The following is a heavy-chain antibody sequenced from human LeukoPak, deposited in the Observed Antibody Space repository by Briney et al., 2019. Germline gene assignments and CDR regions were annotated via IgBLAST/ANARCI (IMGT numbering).Heavy chain of an antibody. CDR1: GFTFSTYG. J-gene: IGHJ6*04. V-gene: IGHV3-30*02. CDR3: AGLGITMIGGV. Sequence: GGSLRLSCAASGFTFSTYGMHWVRQAPGKGLEWVSFIRYVGINKYYADSVKGRFTISRDNAKNSLYLQMNSLRAEDTAVYYCAGLGITMIGGVWGKGTTVTISS. CDR2: IRYVGINK. D-gene: IGHD3-10*02.